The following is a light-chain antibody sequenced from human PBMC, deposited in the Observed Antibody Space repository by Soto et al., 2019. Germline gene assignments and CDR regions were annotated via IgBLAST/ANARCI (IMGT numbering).Light chain of an antibody. V-gene: IGKV3-11*01. CDR3: QQRSSWPGT. CDR1: QSVSSY. Sequence: ELVLTQSPATLSLSLGERATLSCRASQSVSSYLAWFQQKPGQAPRLLIYDASNRATGVPARFSGSGSGTDFTLTISSLEPEDGAVYYCQQRSSWPGTFGQGTRLEIK. J-gene: IGKJ5*01. CDR2: DAS.